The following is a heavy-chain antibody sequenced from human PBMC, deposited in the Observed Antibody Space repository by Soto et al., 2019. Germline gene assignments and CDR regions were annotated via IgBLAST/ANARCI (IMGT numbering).Heavy chain of an antibody. CDR2: IYPGDSDT. D-gene: IGHD1-26*01. V-gene: IGHV5-51*01. CDR1: GYSFTSYW. Sequence: GESLKISCKGSGYSFTSYWIGWVRQMPGKGLEWMGIIYPGDSDTRYSPSFQGQVTISADKSISTAYLQWSSLKASDTAMYYCARQLSARGMGARLYYYDMDVWGQGTTVTVSS. CDR3: ARQLSARGMGARLYYYDMDV. J-gene: IGHJ6*02.